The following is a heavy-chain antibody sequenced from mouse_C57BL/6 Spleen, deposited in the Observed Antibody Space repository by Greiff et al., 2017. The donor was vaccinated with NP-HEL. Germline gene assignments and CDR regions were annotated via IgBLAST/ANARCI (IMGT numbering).Heavy chain of an antibody. D-gene: IGHD1-1*01. CDR3: ARAEKNDDGSSGGWYFDV. CDR1: GYTFTSYW. Sequence: VQLQQPGAELVKPGASVKLSCKASGYTFTSYWMHWVKQRPGRGLEWIGRIDPNSGGTKYNEKFKSKATLTVDKPSSTAYMQLSSLTSEDSAVYYGARAEKNDDGSSGGWYFDVWGTGTTVTVSS. J-gene: IGHJ1*03. CDR2: IDPNSGGT. V-gene: IGHV1-72*01.